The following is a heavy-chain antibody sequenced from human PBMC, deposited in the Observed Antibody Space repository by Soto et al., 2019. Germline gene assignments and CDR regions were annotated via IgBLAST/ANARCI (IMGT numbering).Heavy chain of an antibody. J-gene: IGHJ4*02. V-gene: IGHV3-48*01. CDR1: GFTFSDYS. D-gene: IGHD3-22*01. CDR3: ARVFDRGNPYYTYYFES. Sequence: GGSLRLSCEASGFTFSDYSTNWVRQAPGKGLEWVSYISSSSTTIYYADSGRGRFTISRDNAKNSLYLQMNSLRAEDTAVYYCARVFDRGNPYYTYYFESWGQGTLVTVSS. CDR2: ISSSSTTI.